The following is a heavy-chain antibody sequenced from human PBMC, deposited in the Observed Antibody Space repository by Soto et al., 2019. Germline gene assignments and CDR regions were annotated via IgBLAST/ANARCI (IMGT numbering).Heavy chain of an antibody. J-gene: IGHJ3*02. Sequence: GGSLRLSCAASGFTFSNYDMSWVRQAPGKGLEWVSAISNSGDSTFYADSVKGRFTISRDNSKNTLYLQMNSLRAEDTAVYSCAKRVGSRGFDIWGQGTMVTVSS. CDR2: ISNSGDST. V-gene: IGHV3-23*01. D-gene: IGHD3-10*01. CDR1: GFTFSNYD. CDR3: AKRVGSRGFDI.